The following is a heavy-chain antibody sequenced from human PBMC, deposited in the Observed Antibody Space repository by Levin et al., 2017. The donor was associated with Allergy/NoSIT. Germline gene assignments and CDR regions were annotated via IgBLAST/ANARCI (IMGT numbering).Heavy chain of an antibody. Sequence: GESLKISCQASGYNFSNYDVSWVRQAAGQGLEWMGWVSPTSGKTGYAEKFQGRVTMSGDTSTRSAYLELNRLRSEDPAIYFCARGRGGAHHWGQGTLVTVSS. J-gene: IGHJ1*01. CDR2: VSPTSGKT. V-gene: IGHV1-8*01. CDR3: ARGRGGAHH. CDR1: GYNFSNYD. D-gene: IGHD3-10*01.